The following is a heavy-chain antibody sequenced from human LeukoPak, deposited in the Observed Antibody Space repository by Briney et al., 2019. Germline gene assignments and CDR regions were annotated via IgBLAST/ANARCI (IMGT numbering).Heavy chain of an antibody. CDR2: IKQDGSQE. CDR1: GFTFSSYW. V-gene: IGHV3-7*01. D-gene: IGHD3-3*01. CDR3: ARGVPYDSWSGPHYSDY. J-gene: IGHJ4*02. Sequence: GGSLRLSCEASGFTFSSYWMSWVRQAPGKGLEWVAHIKQDGSQEYYVDSVKGRFTISRDSAKNPLYLQMNSLRAEDTAVYYCARGVPYDSWSGPHYSDYWGQGTLVTVSS.